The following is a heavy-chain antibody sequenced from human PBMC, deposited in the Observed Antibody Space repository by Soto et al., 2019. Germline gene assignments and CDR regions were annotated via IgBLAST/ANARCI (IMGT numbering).Heavy chain of an antibody. CDR3: AKDWYEDY. CDR2: INNAGTT. Sequence: GGSLRLSCAASGFTFTTYAMTWVRQAPGKGLGWISAINNAGTTYYADSVKGRFTISRDNAKNTLYLQMNGLRVEDTAVYYCAKDWYEDYWGQGTLVTVSS. J-gene: IGHJ4*02. V-gene: IGHV3-23*01. CDR1: GFTFTTYA. D-gene: IGHD6-13*01.